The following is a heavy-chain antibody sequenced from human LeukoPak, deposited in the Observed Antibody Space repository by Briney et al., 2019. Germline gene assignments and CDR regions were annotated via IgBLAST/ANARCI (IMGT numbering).Heavy chain of an antibody. J-gene: IGHJ3*02. CDR3: ARGRAMVRDAFDI. Sequence: GGSLRLSCAASGFTFSSYWMSWVRQAPGKGLEWVANIKQDGSEKYYVDSVKGRFTISRDNAKNSLYLQMNSLRAEDTAVYYCARGRAMVRDAFDIWGQGTMVTVSS. CDR2: IKQDGSEK. D-gene: IGHD4/OR15-4a*01. CDR1: GFTFSSYW. V-gene: IGHV3-7*04.